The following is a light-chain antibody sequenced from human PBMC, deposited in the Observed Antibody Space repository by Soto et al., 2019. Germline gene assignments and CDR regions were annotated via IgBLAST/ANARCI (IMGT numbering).Light chain of an antibody. CDR3: QQSHSTPFT. CDR2: TAS. CDR1: QSISSY. V-gene: IGKV1-39*01. Sequence: DIQMTQSPSSLSASVGDRVTITCRASQSISSYLNWYKQKPGKAPKLLIYTASSLKSGVPSRFSVSGSGTDFTLTISSLQPEDFATYYCQQSHSTPFTFGPGTKVDIK. J-gene: IGKJ3*01.